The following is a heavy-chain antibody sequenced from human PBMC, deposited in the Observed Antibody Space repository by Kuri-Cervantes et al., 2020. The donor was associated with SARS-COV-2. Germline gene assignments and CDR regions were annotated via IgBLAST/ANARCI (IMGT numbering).Heavy chain of an antibody. Sequence: ASVKVSCKASGYSYTSYGISWVRQAPGQGLEWMGWISTYTGNTDYAQRFRGRVTVTTHTSTTTACMELRSLRSDDTAVYYCARDLGPNSSSWQFDIWGQGTMVTVSS. CDR3: ARDLGPNSSSWQFDI. V-gene: IGHV1-18*01. D-gene: IGHD6-13*01. J-gene: IGHJ3*02. CDR2: ISTYTGNT. CDR1: GYSYTSYG.